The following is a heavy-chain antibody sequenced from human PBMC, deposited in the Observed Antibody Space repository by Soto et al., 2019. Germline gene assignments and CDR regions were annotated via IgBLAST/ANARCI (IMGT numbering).Heavy chain of an antibody. J-gene: IGHJ4*02. Sequence: EVQLVESGGGLVQPGKSLRLSCAASGFTFDDYAMHWVRQAPGKGLEWVSGISWNTSAIGYADSVKGRFTISRDNAKKSLYLQMNSLRAEDTAVYYCVKGFSRYFDYWGQGALVTVS. CDR3: VKGFSRYFDY. CDR1: GFTFDDYA. D-gene: IGHD2-2*01. V-gene: IGHV3-9*01. CDR2: ISWNTSAI.